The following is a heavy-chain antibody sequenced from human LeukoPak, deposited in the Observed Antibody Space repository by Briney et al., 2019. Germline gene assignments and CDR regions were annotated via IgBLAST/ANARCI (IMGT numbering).Heavy chain of an antibody. J-gene: IGHJ3*02. CDR1: GGSISSSSYY. V-gene: IGHV4-39*07. CDR3: ARGSRTFGVVVVVATAGDAFDI. Sequence: SETLSLTCTVSGGSISSSSYYWGWIRQPPGKGLEWIGSIFYSGSTYYNPSLKSRLTISVDTSKNQFSLKLSSVTAADTAVYYCARGSRTFGVVVVVATAGDAFDIWGQGTMVTVSS. CDR2: IFYSGST. D-gene: IGHD2-15*01.